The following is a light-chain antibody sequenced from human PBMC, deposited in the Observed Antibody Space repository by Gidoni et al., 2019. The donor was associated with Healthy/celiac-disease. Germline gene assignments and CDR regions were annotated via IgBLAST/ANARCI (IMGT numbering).Light chain of an antibody. Sequence: EIVLTQSPATLSLSPGERATLSCRASQSVSSYLAWYQQKPGQAHRLLIYDASNRATGIPARLSGSGSGTDFTLTISSLEPEDFAVYYCQQRSNWPPSLTFGGGTKVEIK. CDR1: QSVSSY. CDR3: QQRSNWPPSLT. J-gene: IGKJ4*01. CDR2: DAS. V-gene: IGKV3-11*01.